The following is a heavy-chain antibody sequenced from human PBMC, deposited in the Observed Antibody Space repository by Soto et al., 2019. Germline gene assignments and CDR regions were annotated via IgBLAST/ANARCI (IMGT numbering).Heavy chain of an antibody. V-gene: IGHV3-23*01. J-gene: IGHJ5*01. CDR1: GFNFNNFG. D-gene: IGHD2-15*01. CDR3: AKEVAKRGTPRYDS. CDR2: IPNSGGDT. Sequence: GGSLRLSCAASGFNFNNFGMSWVRQAPGKGLEWVSGIPNSGGDTYYAASVEGRFTISRDNSKNTLYLQMNSLRGEDTAVYYCAKEVAKRGTPRYDSWGQGTLVTVSS.